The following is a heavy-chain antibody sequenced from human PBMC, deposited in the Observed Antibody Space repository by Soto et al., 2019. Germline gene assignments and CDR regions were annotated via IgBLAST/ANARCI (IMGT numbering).Heavy chain of an antibody. CDR2: IYPGDSDT. CDR1: GYSFPSYW. CDR3: ARHKGGTYYYDSSGYVDFDY. Sequence: ESLKIYLKGSGYSFPSYWIVRVRQMPGKGLESMGIIYPGDSDTRYSPSFQGQVTISADKSISTAYLHWSSLKASDTAMYYCARHKGGTYYYDSSGYVDFDYWGQGTLVTVSS. J-gene: IGHJ4*02. D-gene: IGHD3-22*01. V-gene: IGHV5-51*01.